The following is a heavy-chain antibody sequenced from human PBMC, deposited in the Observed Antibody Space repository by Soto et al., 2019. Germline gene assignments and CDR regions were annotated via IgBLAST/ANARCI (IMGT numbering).Heavy chain of an antibody. CDR2: IYPGDSDT. Sequence: GESLKISCKGSGYSFTSYWIGWVRQMPGKGLEWMGIIYPGDSDTRYSPSFQGQVTISADKSISTAYLQWSSLRAGDTAVYYCARAPPGSYQVLKFYHHGLDVWGQGTTVTASS. J-gene: IGHJ6*02. CDR1: GYSFTSYW. CDR3: ARAPPGSYQVLKFYHHGLDV. V-gene: IGHV5-51*01. D-gene: IGHD2-2*01.